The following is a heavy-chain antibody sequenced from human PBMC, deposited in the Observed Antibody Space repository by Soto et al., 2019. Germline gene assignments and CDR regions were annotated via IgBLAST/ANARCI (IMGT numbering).Heavy chain of an antibody. Sequence: GGSLRLSCAASGFNFANFGMSWVRQAPGKGLQWVAVMSYDGSKYYADTVKGRFTISRDNSKNTLYLQINSLRPEDTAVYYCAKDFTPWFGDYFYYYYGMDVWGQGTTVTVSS. CDR2: MSYDGSK. J-gene: IGHJ6*02. V-gene: IGHV3-30*18. CDR1: GFNFANFG. CDR3: AKDFTPWFGDYFYYYYGMDV. D-gene: IGHD4-17*01.